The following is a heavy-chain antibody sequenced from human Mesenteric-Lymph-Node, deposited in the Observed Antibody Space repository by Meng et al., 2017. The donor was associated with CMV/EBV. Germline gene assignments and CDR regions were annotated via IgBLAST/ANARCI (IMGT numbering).Heavy chain of an antibody. Sequence: VHLQQWGAGLLKPSETLSLTCAVYGGSFRGYYWSWIRQPPGKGLEWIGEINHSGSTNYNPSLKSRVTISVDTSKNQFSLKLSSVTAADTAVYYCARHQRWLKSEGGFNYWGQGTLVTVPS. D-gene: IGHD4-23*01. CDR3: ARHQRWLKSEGGFNY. CDR1: GGSFRGYY. CDR2: INHSGST. V-gene: IGHV4-34*01. J-gene: IGHJ4*02.